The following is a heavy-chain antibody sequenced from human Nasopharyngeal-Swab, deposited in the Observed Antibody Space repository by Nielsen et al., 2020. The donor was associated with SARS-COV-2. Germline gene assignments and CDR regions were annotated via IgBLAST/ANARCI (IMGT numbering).Heavy chain of an antibody. CDR2: IYSGGST. D-gene: IGHD2-15*01. J-gene: IGHJ6*02. CDR3: ARVCSGGSCYGYYYGMDV. CDR1: GFSVSSNY. V-gene: IGHV3-53*01. Sequence: GESLKISCAVSGFSVSSNYMSWVRQAPGKGLEWVSVIYSGGSTYYADSVKGRFTISRDSSKNTLYLQMNSLRAEDTAVYYCARVCSGGSCYGYYYGMDVWGQGTTVTVSS.